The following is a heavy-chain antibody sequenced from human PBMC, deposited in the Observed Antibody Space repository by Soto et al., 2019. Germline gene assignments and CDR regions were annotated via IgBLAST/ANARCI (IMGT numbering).Heavy chain of an antibody. CDR2: ISSSSSTI. D-gene: IGHD2-15*01. V-gene: IGHV3-48*02. CDR3: ARLDCGSCYTPTDY. J-gene: IGHJ4*02. Sequence: GGSLRLSCAASGFTFSSYSMNWVRQAPGKGLEWVSYISSSSSTIYYADSVKGRFTISRDNAKNSLYLQMNSLRDEDTAVYYCARLDCGSCYTPTDYWGQGTLVTVSS. CDR1: GFTFSSYS.